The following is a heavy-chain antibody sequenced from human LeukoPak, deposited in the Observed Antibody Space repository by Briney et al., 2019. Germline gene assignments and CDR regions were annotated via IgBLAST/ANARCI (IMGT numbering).Heavy chain of an antibody. V-gene: IGHV3-53*01. Sequence: GGSLRLSCAASGFTVSSNYMSWVRQAPGKGLEWVSVIYSGGSTYYADSVKGRFTISRDNSKNTLYLQMNSLRAEDTAVYYCAIIASGGNSNPPFDYWGQGTLVTVSS. J-gene: IGHJ4*02. CDR1: GFTVSSNY. CDR2: IYSGGST. CDR3: AIIASGGNSNPPFDY. D-gene: IGHD4-23*01.